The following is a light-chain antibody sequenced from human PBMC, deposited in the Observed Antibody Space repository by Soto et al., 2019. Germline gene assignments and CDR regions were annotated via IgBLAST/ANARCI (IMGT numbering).Light chain of an antibody. CDR1: SSDVGGYNY. Sequence: QSVLTQPPSASGSPGQSVTISCTGTSSDVGGYNYVSWYQQHPGKAPKLMIYEVSKRPSRVPDRFSGSKSGNTASLTVSGLQAEDEADYYCSSYAGSNNPPVVFGGGTKLTVL. V-gene: IGLV2-8*01. CDR2: EVS. J-gene: IGLJ2*01. CDR3: SSYAGSNNPPVV.